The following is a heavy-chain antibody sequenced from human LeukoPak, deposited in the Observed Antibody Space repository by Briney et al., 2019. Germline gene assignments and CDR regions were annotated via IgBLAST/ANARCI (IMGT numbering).Heavy chain of an antibody. CDR3: AKSPVSSCRGSFCYPFDY. Sequence: GGSLRLSCAASGFTFSDYYMSWIRQAPGKGLEWVSYISSSGSTIYYADSVKGRFTISRDNAKNSLYLQMNSLRAEDTAVYFCAKSPVSSCRGSFCYPFDYWGQGNLVTVSS. CDR2: ISSSGSTI. D-gene: IGHD2-15*01. J-gene: IGHJ4*02. V-gene: IGHV3-11*01. CDR1: GFTFSDYY.